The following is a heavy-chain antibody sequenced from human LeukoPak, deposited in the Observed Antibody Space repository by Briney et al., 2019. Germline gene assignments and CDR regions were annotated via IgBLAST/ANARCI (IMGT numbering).Heavy chain of an antibody. CDR2: IYTSGSS. Sequence: SETLSLTCTVSGGSISSYYWSWLRQPAGKGLEWIGRIYTSGSSNSNPSLKSRVTMSADTSKNQFSLKLSSVTAADTAVYYCARDISVAGSFLLFDYWGQGTLVTVSS. CDR1: GGSISSYY. CDR3: ARDISVAGSFLLFDY. D-gene: IGHD6-19*01. J-gene: IGHJ4*02. V-gene: IGHV4-4*07.